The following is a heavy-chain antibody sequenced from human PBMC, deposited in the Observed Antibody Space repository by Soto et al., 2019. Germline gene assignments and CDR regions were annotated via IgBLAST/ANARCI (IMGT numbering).Heavy chain of an antibody. D-gene: IGHD3-10*01. V-gene: IGHV3-15*01. CDR2: IKSKTDGGTT. CDR1: GFTFSNAW. Sequence: EVQLVESGGGLVKPGGSLRLSCAASGFTFSNAWMSWVRQAPGKGLEWVGRIKSKTDGGTTDYAAPVKGRFIISRDDSKNTLYLQMNSLKTEDTAVYYCTTVVELLWFEKTINFDYWGQGTLVTVSS. J-gene: IGHJ4*02. CDR3: TTVVELLWFEKTINFDY.